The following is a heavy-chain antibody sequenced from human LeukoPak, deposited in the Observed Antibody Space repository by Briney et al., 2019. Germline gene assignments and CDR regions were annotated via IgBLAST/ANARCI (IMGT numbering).Heavy chain of an antibody. V-gene: IGHV3-7*01. CDR3: VGGDY. J-gene: IGHJ4*02. CDR1: GLTFSIHW. Sequence: GGSLRLSCAASGLTFSIHWVNWVRQAPGKGLECVANINQDGSDKYYVDSVKGRFTISRDNTKNSLYLQMNSLRAEDTAVYYCVGGDYWGQGTLVTVSS. CDR2: INQDGSDK.